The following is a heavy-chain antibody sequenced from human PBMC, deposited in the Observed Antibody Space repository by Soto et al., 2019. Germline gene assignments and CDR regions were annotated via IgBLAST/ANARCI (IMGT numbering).Heavy chain of an antibody. Sequence: QVQLVQSGAEVKKPGASVKVSCKASGYTFTSYGISWVRQAPGQGLEWMGWISAYNGNTNYAQKLQGRVTMTTDTSTSTPYMELRSLRSDDTTVYYCARVVGAPTRYCSGGSCYPDAFDIWGQGTMVTVSS. CDR3: ARVVGAPTRYCSGGSCYPDAFDI. CDR2: ISAYNGNT. J-gene: IGHJ3*02. V-gene: IGHV1-18*01. CDR1: GYTFTSYG. D-gene: IGHD2-15*01.